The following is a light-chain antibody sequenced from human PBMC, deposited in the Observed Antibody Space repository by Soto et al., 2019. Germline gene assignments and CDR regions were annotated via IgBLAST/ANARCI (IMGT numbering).Light chain of an antibody. Sequence: AIQMTQSPSSLSASVGDIVTITCRASQGIRTDLGWNQQKPGKAPKLLIYAASSLQSGVPSRFSGSGSGTDFTLTISSLQPEDFATYYCLQDYNYPLTFGPGTKVDLK. V-gene: IGKV1-6*01. CDR3: LQDYNYPLT. J-gene: IGKJ3*01. CDR2: AAS. CDR1: QGIRTD.